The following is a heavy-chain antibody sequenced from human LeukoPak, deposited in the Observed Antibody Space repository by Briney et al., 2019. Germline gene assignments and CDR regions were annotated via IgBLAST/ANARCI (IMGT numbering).Heavy chain of an antibody. J-gene: IGHJ4*02. CDR2: INHSGST. CDR3: ARGLHRRCFDY. D-gene: IGHD4-17*01. CDR1: GGSFSGYY. V-gene: IGHV4-34*01. Sequence: PSETLSLTCAVYGGSFSGYYWSWIRKPPGKGLEWIGEINHSGSTNYNPSLKSRVTISVDTSKNQFSLKLSSVTAADTAVYYCARGLHRRCFDYWGQGTLVTVSS.